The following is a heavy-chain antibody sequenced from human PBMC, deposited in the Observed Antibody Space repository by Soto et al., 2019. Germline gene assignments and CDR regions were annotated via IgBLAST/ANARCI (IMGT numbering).Heavy chain of an antibody. J-gene: IGHJ5*02. D-gene: IGHD6-6*01. CDR3: ARKSSSSSWFDP. CDR1: GYTFFSYG. CDR2: ISGYNGNT. Sequence: ASVKVSCKTSGYTFFSYGISWVRQAPGQGLEWMGWISGYNGNTNYAQKFQARVTMTADTSTRTAYMELRSLRSDDTAFYYCARKSSSSSWFDPWGQGTLVTVSS. V-gene: IGHV1-18*01.